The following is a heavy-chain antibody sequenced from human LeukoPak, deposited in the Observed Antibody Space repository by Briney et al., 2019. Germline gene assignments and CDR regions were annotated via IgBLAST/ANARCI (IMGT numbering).Heavy chain of an antibody. CDR3: ARDGYPGYCSSTSCYYYNWFDP. D-gene: IGHD2-2*01. V-gene: IGHV4-39*07. CDR2: IYYSGST. CDR1: GGSISSSSYY. Sequence: SETLSLTCTVSGGSISSSSYYWGWIRQPPGKGLEWIGSIYYSGSTYYNPPLKSRVTISVDTSKNQFSLKLSSVTAADTDVYYCARDGYPGYCSSTSCYYYNWFDPWGQGTLVTVSS. J-gene: IGHJ5*02.